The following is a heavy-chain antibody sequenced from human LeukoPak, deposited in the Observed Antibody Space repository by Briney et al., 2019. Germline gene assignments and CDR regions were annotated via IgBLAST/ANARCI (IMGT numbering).Heavy chain of an antibody. CDR1: GFTYSNYN. Sequence: GGSLRLSCAASGFTYSNYNYYWVRQAPGKGLEWVSSISSTSSYIYYADSMKGRFTISRDNAKNSLYLQMNSLRAEDTAVYYCARALWSGPVYYGMDVWGQGTTVTVSS. V-gene: IGHV3-21*01. CDR2: ISSTSSYI. D-gene: IGHD3-10*01. CDR3: ARALWSGPVYYGMDV. J-gene: IGHJ6*02.